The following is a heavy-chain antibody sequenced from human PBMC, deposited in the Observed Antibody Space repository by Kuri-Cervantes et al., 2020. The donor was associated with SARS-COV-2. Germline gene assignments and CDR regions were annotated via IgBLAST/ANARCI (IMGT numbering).Heavy chain of an antibody. CDR1: GYTFTGYY. Sequence: ASVKVSCKASGYTFTGYYMHWVRQAPGQGLEWMGWINPNSGGTNYAQKFQGRVTMTRDTSISTAYMGLSRLRSDDTAVYYCARVFGYYDSSGYYDFDYWGQGTLVTVSS. V-gene: IGHV1-2*02. J-gene: IGHJ4*02. CDR3: ARVFGYYDSSGYYDFDY. D-gene: IGHD3-22*01. CDR2: INPNSGGT.